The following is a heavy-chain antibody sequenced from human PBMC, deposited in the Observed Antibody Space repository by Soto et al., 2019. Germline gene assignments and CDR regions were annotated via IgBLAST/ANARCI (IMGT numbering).Heavy chain of an antibody. J-gene: IGHJ6*02. D-gene: IGHD1-26*01. V-gene: IGHV1-18*01. CDR3: AKGRSYYYYYYGVDV. CDR1: GYTFTSYG. Sequence: ASVKVSCKASGYTFTSYGISWVRQAPGQGLEWMGWISAYNGNTNYAQKLQGRVTMTTDTSTSTAYMELTSLRSNDTAIYYCAKGRSYYYYYYGVDVWGQGTTVTVS. CDR2: ISAYNGNT.